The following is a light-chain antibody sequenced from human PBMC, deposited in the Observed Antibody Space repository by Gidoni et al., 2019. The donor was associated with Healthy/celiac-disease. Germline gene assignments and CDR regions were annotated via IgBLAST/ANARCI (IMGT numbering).Light chain of an antibody. CDR1: QSVLYSSNNKNY. CDR2: WAS. V-gene: IGKV4-1*01. J-gene: IGKJ4*01. Sequence: DIVMTQSPDSLAVSRGESATINCKSSQSVLYSSNNKNYLAWYQQKPGQPPKLLIYWASTRESGVPDRFSGSGSGTDFTLTISSLQAEDVAVYYCQQYYSTPPLTFGGGTKVEIK. CDR3: QQYYSTPPLT.